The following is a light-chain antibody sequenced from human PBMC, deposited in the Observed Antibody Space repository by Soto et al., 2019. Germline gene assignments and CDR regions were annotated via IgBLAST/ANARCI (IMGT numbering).Light chain of an antibody. J-gene: IGKJ1*01. V-gene: IGKV1-12*01. CDR2: AAS. CDR1: QGISSW. CDR3: QQANSFPRT. Sequence: DIQMTQSPSSVSASVGDRVTITCRASQGISSWLGWYQQRPGKAPKLLIYAASSLQSGVPSRFSGSGSGTDFTLTISSQPPEDFATYYCQQANSFPRTFGQGTKVEAK.